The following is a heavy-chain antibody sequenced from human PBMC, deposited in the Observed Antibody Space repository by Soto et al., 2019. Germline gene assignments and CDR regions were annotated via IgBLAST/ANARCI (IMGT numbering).Heavy chain of an antibody. CDR3: ARDVGDTGLYYFDY. Sequence: PGGSLRLSCAASGFTFSSYAMHWVRQAPGKGLEWVAVISYDGSNKYYADSVKGRFTISRDNSKNTLYLQMNSLRAEDTAVYYCARDVGDTGLYYFDYWGQGTLVTVSS. CDR1: GFTFSSYA. CDR2: ISYDGSNK. J-gene: IGHJ4*02. V-gene: IGHV3-30-3*01. D-gene: IGHD1-26*01.